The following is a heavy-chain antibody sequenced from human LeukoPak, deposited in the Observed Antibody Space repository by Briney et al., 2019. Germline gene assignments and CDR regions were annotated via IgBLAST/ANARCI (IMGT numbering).Heavy chain of an antibody. CDR2: IRWNSGSI. Sequence: TGRSLRLSCAASGFPFDVYAMHWVRQAPGGGLEGVSGIRWNSGSIGYADSVKGRFTISRDNAKNSLYLQTNSLRAEDMALYCCARGSGSRFKAGTFDYWGQGTLVTVPS. V-gene: IGHV3-9*03. D-gene: IGHD1-26*01. CDR3: ARGSGSRFKAGTFDY. CDR1: GFPFDVYA. J-gene: IGHJ4*02.